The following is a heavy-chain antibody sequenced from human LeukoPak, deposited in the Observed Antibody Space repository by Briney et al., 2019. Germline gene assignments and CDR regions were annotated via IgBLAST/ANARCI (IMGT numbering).Heavy chain of an antibody. Sequence: GGSLRLSCAASGFTFSDYYMSWIRQAPGKGLEWVSYISSSGSTIYYAGSVKGRFTISRDNAKNSLYLQMNSLRAEDTAVYYCARDDSSASPDYWGQGTLVTVSS. J-gene: IGHJ4*02. V-gene: IGHV3-11*01. CDR2: ISSSGSTI. CDR1: GFTFSDYY. CDR3: ARDDSSASPDY. D-gene: IGHD3-22*01.